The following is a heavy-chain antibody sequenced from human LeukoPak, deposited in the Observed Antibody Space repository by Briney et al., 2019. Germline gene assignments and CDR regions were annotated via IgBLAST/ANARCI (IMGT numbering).Heavy chain of an antibody. J-gene: IGHJ5*02. CDR3: ARAKYSSGWYNWFDP. V-gene: IGHV4-61*02. Sequence: PSQTLSLTCTVSGGSISSGSYYWSWIRQPAGKGLEWIGRIYTSGSTNYNPSLKSRVTISVDTSKNQFSLKLSSVTAADTAVYYCARAKYSSGWYNWFDPWGQGTLVPVSS. CDR1: GGSISSGSYY. D-gene: IGHD6-19*01. CDR2: IYTSGST.